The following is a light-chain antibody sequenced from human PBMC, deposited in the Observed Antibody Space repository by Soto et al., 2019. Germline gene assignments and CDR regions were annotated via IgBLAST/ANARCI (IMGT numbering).Light chain of an antibody. CDR1: ESIGTW. CDR2: DAS. Sequence: DIQMTQSPSTLSASVGDRVTITCRASESIGTWLAWYQQKPGKAPNLLIYDASSLQSGVPSRFSGRGSGTEFTLTISSLQPDDFPTYYCQQFQSFSRTFGKGTKVDIK. J-gene: IGKJ1*01. V-gene: IGKV1-5*01. CDR3: QQFQSFSRT.